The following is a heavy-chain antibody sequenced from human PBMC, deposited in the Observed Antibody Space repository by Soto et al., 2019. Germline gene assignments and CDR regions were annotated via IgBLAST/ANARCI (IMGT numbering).Heavy chain of an antibody. CDR1: GISIGSNC. CDR3: AWGYDFFDY. Sequence: QVQLQESGPGLVKTSETLSLTCTVSGISIGSNCWTWIRQPPGKGLEWLGYVCYSGTTNYNPSLKSRVTISFDTSKNQLSLKLNSVSTADTAVYYCAWGYDFFDYWGQGTLVTVSS. J-gene: IGHJ4*02. CDR2: VCYSGTT. V-gene: IGHV4-59*01. D-gene: IGHD3-3*01.